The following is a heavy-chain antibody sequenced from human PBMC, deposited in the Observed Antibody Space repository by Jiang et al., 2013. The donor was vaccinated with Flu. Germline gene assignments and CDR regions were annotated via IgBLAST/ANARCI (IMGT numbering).Heavy chain of an antibody. Sequence: LEWMGIIYPGDSDTRYSPSFQGQVTISADKSISTAYLQWSSLKASDTAMYYCASGYSSSWYAEYFQHWGQGTLVTVSS. D-gene: IGHD6-13*01. CDR2: IYPGDSDT. V-gene: IGHV5-51*01. CDR3: ASGYSSSWYAEYFQH. J-gene: IGHJ1*01.